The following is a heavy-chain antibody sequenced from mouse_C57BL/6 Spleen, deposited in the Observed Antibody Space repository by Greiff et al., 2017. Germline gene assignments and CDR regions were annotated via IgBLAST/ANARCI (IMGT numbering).Heavy chain of an antibody. J-gene: IGHJ1*03. CDR2: IYPGDGDT. Sequence: QVQLKESGAELVKPGASVKISCKASGYAFSSYWMNWVKQRPGKGLEWIGQIYPGDGDTNYNGKFKGKATLTADKSSSTAYMQLSSLTSEDSAVYFCARSGGSGYFDVWGTGTTVTVSS. CDR1: GYAFSSYW. CDR3: ARSGGSGYFDV. D-gene: IGHD3-1*01. V-gene: IGHV1-80*01.